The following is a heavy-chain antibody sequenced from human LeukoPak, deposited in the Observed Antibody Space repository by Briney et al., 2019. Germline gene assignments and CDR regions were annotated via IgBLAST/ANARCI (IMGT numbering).Heavy chain of an antibody. CDR2: VSGSGGST. J-gene: IGHJ4*02. D-gene: IGHD1/OR15-1a*01. CDR1: GFTFSSYA. CDR3: AKVLKGPGNNYFDY. Sequence: GGSLSLSCAASGFTFSSYAMSWVRQAPGKGLEWVSAVSGSGGSTYYADSVKSRFTISRDNSKNTLYLQMNSLRAEDTAVYYCAKVLKGPGNNYFDYWGQGTLVTVSS. V-gene: IGHV3-23*01.